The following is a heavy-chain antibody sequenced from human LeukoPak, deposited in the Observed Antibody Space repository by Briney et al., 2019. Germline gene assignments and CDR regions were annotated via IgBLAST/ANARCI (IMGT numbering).Heavy chain of an antibody. Sequence: SETLSLTCAVYGVSFSGYYWSWLRQPPGKGLKWIGEINHSGSTNYNPSLKSRVTISVDTSKNQFSLKLSSVTAADTAVYYCARSPQVGLGGATALDYWGQGTLVTVSS. CDR3: ARSPQVGLGGATALDY. CDR2: INHSGST. J-gene: IGHJ4*02. CDR1: GVSFSGYY. D-gene: IGHD1-26*01. V-gene: IGHV4-34*01.